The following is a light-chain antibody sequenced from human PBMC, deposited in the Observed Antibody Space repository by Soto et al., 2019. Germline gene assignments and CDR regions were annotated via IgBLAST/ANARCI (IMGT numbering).Light chain of an antibody. J-gene: IGKJ1*01. CDR2: GAS. CDR1: ETVATN. Sequence: VMTQSPATLSVSPGERATLSCWASETVATNLAWYQQKPGQAPRLLISGASTRAAGISDRFRGSGSGTEFTLTISSLRSEDSAIYYCQQYFEWPPMQFGQGTKV. V-gene: IGKV3-15*01. CDR3: QQYFEWPPMQ.